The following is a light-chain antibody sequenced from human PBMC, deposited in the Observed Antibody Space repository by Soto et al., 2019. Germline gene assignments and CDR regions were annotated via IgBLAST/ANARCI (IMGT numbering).Light chain of an antibody. CDR1: QTVRNNY. V-gene: IGKV3-20*01. J-gene: IGKJ1*01. CDR2: DAS. Sequence: EFVLTQSTGTLSLSPGERATLSCRASQTVRNNYLAWYQQKPGQAPRLLIYDASSRATGIPDRFSGGGSGTDFTLTISRLEPEDFAVYYCQQYNNWPRTFGQGTKVDIK. CDR3: QQYNNWPRT.